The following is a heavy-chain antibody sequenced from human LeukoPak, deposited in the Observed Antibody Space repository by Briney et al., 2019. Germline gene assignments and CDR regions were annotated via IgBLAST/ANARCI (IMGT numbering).Heavy chain of an antibody. CDR1: GFTFSNYA. CDR2: ISGSGSST. Sequence: GGSLRLSCAASGFTFSNYAMSWVRQAPGKGLEWVSAISGSGSSTYYADSVKGRFTISRDNSKNTLYLQMNSLRAEDTAVYYCAKEEDFWSGVSYYFDYWGQGTLVTVSS. V-gene: IGHV3-23*01. CDR3: AKEEDFWSGVSYYFDY. D-gene: IGHD3-3*01. J-gene: IGHJ4*02.